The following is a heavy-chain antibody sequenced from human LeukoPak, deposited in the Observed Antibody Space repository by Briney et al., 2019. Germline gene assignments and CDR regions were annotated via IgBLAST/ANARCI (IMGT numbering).Heavy chain of an antibody. CDR3: AKRGVVIRVILVGFHKEAYYFDS. D-gene: IGHD3-22*01. CDR1: GITLSNYD. CDR2: ISGSGGGT. Sequence: GGSLRLSCVVSGITLSNYDMSWVRQAPGKGLEWVAGISGSGGGTNYADSVRGRFTISRDNPKNTLYLQMNSLRAEDTAVYFCAKRGVVIRVILVGFHKEAYYFDSWGQGALVTVSS. J-gene: IGHJ4*02. V-gene: IGHV3-23*01.